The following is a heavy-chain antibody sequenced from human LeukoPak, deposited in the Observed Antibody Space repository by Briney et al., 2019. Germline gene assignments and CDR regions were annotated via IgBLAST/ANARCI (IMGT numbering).Heavy chain of an antibody. V-gene: IGHV4-59*01. Sequence: NPSETLSLTCAVSGGSISSYYWSWIRQPPGKGLEWIGYNYYSGSTNYNPSLKSRVTISVDTSKNQFSLKLSSVTAADTAVYYCASSGSYAFDIWGQGTMVTVSS. D-gene: IGHD1-26*01. J-gene: IGHJ3*02. CDR2: NYYSGST. CDR3: ASSGSYAFDI. CDR1: GGSISSYY.